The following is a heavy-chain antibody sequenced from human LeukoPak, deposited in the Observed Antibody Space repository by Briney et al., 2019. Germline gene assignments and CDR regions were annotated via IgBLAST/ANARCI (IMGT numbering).Heavy chain of an antibody. CDR2: IDKKDKGYATAT. V-gene: IGHV3-73*01. Sequence: PGGSLRLSCAASGFTFSGSAIHWVRQSSGKGLEWVGKIDKKDKGYATATAYAASVKGRFTISRDDSINTAYLQMKSPKTEDTALYYCTRDSGTYNWFDPWGQGTLVTVSS. CDR3: TRDSGTYNWFDP. D-gene: IGHD1-26*01. J-gene: IGHJ5*02. CDR1: GFTFSGSA.